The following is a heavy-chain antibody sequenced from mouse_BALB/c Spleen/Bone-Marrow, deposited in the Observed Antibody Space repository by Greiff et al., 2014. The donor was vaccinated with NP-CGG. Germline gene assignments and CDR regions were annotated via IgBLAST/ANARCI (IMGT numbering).Heavy chain of an antibody. V-gene: IGHV14-3*02. D-gene: IGHD4-1*01. Sequence: EVQLQQSGAELVKPGASVKLSCTASGFNIKDTYMHWVKQRPEQGLEWIGRIDPANGNTKYDPKFQGKATITADTSSNTAYLQLSSLTSEDAAVYYCARWEYYAMGYWGQGTSVTVSS. CDR2: IDPANGNT. J-gene: IGHJ4*01. CDR3: ARWEYYAMGY. CDR1: GFNIKDTY.